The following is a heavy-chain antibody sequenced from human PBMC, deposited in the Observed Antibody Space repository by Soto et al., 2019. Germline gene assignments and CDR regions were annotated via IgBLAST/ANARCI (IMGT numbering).Heavy chain of an antibody. D-gene: IGHD3-22*01. CDR1: GFSLSTSGM. J-gene: IGHJ4*02. CDR2: IYYSGST. V-gene: IGHV4-28*02. CDR3: ARIRYYYDSSGYQYYFDY. Sequence: GSGPTLVNPTQTLTLTCTFSGFSLSTSGMCVSWIRQPPGKGLEWIGYIYYSGSTYYNPSLKSRVTMSVDTSKNQFSLKLSSVTAVDTAVYYCARIRYYYDSSGYQYYFDYWGQGTLVTVSS.